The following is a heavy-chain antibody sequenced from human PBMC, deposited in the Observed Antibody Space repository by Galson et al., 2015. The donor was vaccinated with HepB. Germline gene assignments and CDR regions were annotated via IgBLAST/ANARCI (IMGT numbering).Heavy chain of an antibody. CDR3: SRVWPTMVRGVTDYMDV. Sequence: SLRLSCAASGASGFTFTNYAINWVRQAPGRGLEWISYISSSSSTIYYADSVKGRFTISRDNAKNSLYLQMNSLRDGDTAVYYCSRVWPTMVRGVTDYMDVWGKGTTVTVSS. V-gene: IGHV3-48*02. CDR1: GFTFTNYA. J-gene: IGHJ6*03. CDR2: ISSSSSTI. D-gene: IGHD3-10*01.